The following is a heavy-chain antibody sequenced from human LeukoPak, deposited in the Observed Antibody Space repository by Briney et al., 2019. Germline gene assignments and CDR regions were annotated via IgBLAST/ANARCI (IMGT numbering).Heavy chain of an antibody. Sequence: SETLSLTCAVYGGSFSGYYWSWIRQPPGKGLEWIGEINHSGSTNYNPSLKSRVTISVDTSKNQFSLKLSSVTAADTAVYYCASLDYDILTAQGNYWGQGTLVTVSS. J-gene: IGHJ4*02. CDR2: INHSGST. CDR1: GGSFSGYY. V-gene: IGHV4-34*01. D-gene: IGHD3-9*01. CDR3: ASLDYDILTAQGNY.